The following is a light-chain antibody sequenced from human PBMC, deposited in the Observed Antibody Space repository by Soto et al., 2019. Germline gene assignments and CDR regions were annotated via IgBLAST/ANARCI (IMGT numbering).Light chain of an antibody. Sequence: QSVLTQPPSVSGAPGQRVTISCTGSSSNIGAGYDVHWYQQLPGRAPKLLIYGDINRASGVPDRVSGSKSGTSASLAISGLQSEDEADYYCAAWDNSLNGWVFGGGTKVTVL. CDR1: SSNIGAGYD. CDR2: GDI. V-gene: IGLV1-40*01. J-gene: IGLJ3*02. CDR3: AAWDNSLNGWV.